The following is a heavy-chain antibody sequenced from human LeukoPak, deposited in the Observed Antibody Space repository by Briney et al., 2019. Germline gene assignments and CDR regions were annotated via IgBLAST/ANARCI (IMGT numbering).Heavy chain of an antibody. V-gene: IGHV3-21*01. J-gene: IGHJ3*02. CDR1: GFTFSRYT. CDR2: ISSSSAYM. CDR3: ARRNWDYLDAFDI. D-gene: IGHD1-7*01. Sequence: GGSLRLSCAASGFTFSRYTLNWVRQAPGKGLEWVSSISSSSAYMYYADSVKGRFTISRDNPKDSLYLQMNSLRAEDTAVYYCARRNWDYLDAFDIWGQGTVVTVSS.